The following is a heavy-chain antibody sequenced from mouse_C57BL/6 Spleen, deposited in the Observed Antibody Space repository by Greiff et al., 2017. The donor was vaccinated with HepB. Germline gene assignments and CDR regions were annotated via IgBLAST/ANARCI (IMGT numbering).Heavy chain of an antibody. V-gene: IGHV5-4*01. D-gene: IGHD1-1*01. CDR2: ISDGGSYT. CDR1: GFTFSSYA. Sequence: EVKLVESGGGLVKPGGSLKLSCAASGFTFSSYAMSWVRQTPEKRLEWVATISDGGSYTYYPDNVKGRFTISRDNAKNNLYLQMSHLKSEDTAMYYCARDRRVSYYYGSSLAYWGQGTLVTVSA. CDR3: ARDRRVSYYYGSSLAY. J-gene: IGHJ3*01.